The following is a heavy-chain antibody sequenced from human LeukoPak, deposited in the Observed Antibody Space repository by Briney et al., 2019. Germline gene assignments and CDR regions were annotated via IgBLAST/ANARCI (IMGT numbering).Heavy chain of an antibody. CDR1: GFTFSDYA. J-gene: IGHJ4*02. D-gene: IGHD1-1*01. CDR3: ARVERNDGDY. CDR2: ISGTGGAT. V-gene: IGHV3-23*01. Sequence: GGSLRLSCAISGFTFSDYAMSWVRQAPGKGLEWVSVISGTGGATYYADSVKGRFTISRDNAKNSLYLQMNSLRAEDTAVYYCARVERNDGDYWGQGTLVTVSS.